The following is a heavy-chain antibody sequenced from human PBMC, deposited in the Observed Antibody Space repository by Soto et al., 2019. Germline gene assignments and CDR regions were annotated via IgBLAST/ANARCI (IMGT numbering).Heavy chain of an antibody. Sequence: QVQLVQSGAEVKKPGSSVKVSCKASGGTFSSYAISWVRQAPGQGLEWMGGIIPIFGTANYAQKFQGRVTITADESTSPAYMELSSLRSEDTAVYYCARRPTMVRGTPRGMDVWGQGTTVTVSS. CDR1: GGTFSSYA. D-gene: IGHD3-10*01. V-gene: IGHV1-69*01. J-gene: IGHJ6*02. CDR2: IIPIFGTA. CDR3: ARRPTMVRGTPRGMDV.